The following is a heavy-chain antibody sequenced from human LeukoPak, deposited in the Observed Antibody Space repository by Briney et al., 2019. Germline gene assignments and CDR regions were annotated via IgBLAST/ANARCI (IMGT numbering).Heavy chain of an antibody. Sequence: PSETLSLTCAVYGGSFSGYYWSWIRQPPGKGLEWIGEINHSGSTKYNPSLKSRVTISVDTSKNQFSLKLSSVTAADTAVYYCARGPSGSYYDYYYMDVWGKGTTVTVSS. V-gene: IGHV4-34*01. CDR1: GGSFSGYY. J-gene: IGHJ6*03. CDR2: INHSGST. CDR3: ARGPSGSYYDYYYMDV. D-gene: IGHD3-10*01.